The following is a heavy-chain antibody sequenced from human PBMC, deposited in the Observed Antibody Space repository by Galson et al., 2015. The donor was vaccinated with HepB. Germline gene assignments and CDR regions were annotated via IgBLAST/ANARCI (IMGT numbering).Heavy chain of an antibody. D-gene: IGHD6-13*01. V-gene: IGHV3-15*01. Sequence: SLRLSCAASGFTFSNAWMSWVRQAPGKGLEWVGRIKSKTDGGTTDYAAPVKGRFTISRDDSKNTLYLQMNSLKTEDTAVYYCSLETVSSWYPPHFDYWGQGTLVTVSS. CDR1: GFTFSNAW. J-gene: IGHJ4*02. CDR3: SLETVSSWYPPHFDY. CDR2: IKSKTDGGTT.